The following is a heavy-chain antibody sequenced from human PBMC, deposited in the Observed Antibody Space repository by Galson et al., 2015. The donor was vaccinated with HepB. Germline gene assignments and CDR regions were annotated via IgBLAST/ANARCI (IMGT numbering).Heavy chain of an antibody. CDR1: GASISSHY. D-gene: IGHD6-19*01. CDR3: ARGGDKRWLADY. J-gene: IGHJ4*02. V-gene: IGHV4-59*11. Sequence: SETLSLTYSVSGASISSHYWSWIRRSPGRGLEWIGYIYYSGGVSTKYHPSLKSRVTISLDTSKTQLSLKLNSVTAADTAVYYCARGGDKRWLADYWGQGTQVTVSS. CDR2: IYYSGGVST.